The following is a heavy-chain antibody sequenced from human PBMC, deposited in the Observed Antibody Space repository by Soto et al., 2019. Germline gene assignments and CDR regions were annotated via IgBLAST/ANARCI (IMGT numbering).Heavy chain of an antibody. CDR1: GFTFSSYA. CDR3: ARGGDFWSGYPTDGPYYYGMDV. D-gene: IGHD3-3*01. Sequence: PGGSLRLSCAASGFTFSSYAMHWVRQAPGKGLEWVAVISYDGSNKYYADSVKGRFTISRDNSKNTLYLQMNSLRAEDTAVYYCARGGDFWSGYPTDGPYYYGMDVWGQGTTVTVSS. CDR2: ISYDGSNK. J-gene: IGHJ6*02. V-gene: IGHV3-30-3*01.